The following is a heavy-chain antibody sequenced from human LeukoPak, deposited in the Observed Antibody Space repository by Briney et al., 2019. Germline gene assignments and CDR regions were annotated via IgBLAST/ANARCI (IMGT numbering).Heavy chain of an antibody. D-gene: IGHD1-26*01. V-gene: IGHV3-23*01. CDR3: AKDRTVGASYWYFDL. Sequence: GGSLRLSCAASGVILSTYAMSWARQAPGKGLEWVSGISSSGSGDNTYYADSVKGRFTISRDSSKSTLFLHMNTLRAEDTAIYYCAKDRTVGASYWYFDLWGRGTLVTVSS. J-gene: IGHJ2*01. CDR1: GVILSTYA. CDR2: ISSSGSGDNT.